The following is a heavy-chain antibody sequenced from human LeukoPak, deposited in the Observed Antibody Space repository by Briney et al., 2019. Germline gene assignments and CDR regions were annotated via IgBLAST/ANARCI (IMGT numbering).Heavy chain of an antibody. Sequence: SVKVSCKASGGTFSSYAISWVRQAPGQGLEWMGGIIPIFGTANYAQKFQGRVTITADESTSTAYMELSSLRSEDTAVYYCARERRTEPTYYYYYYMDVWGKGTTVTVSS. CDR1: GGTFSSYA. J-gene: IGHJ6*03. CDR3: ARERRTEPTYYYYYYMDV. CDR2: IIPIFGTA. V-gene: IGHV1-69*13. D-gene: IGHD1-14*01.